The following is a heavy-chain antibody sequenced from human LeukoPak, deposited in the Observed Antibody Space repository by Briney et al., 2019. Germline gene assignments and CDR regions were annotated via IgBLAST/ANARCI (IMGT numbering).Heavy chain of an antibody. V-gene: IGHV4-59*01. CDR3: AGAKSPPYYYGMDV. CDR2: IYYSGST. CDR1: GGSISSYY. J-gene: IGHJ6*02. Sequence: SETLSLTCTVSGGSISSYYWTWIRQPPGKGLEWIGYIYYSGSTNYNPSLKSRVIISVDTSKNQFSLRLSSVTAADTAMYYCAGAKSPPYYYGMDVWGQGTTVTVSS.